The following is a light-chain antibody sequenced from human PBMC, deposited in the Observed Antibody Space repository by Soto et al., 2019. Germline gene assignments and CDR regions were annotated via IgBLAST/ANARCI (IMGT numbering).Light chain of an antibody. J-gene: IGKJ1*01. CDR1: QGISNS. CDR2: AAS. CDR3: QKYNSAHWT. V-gene: IGKV1-27*01. Sequence: DMQMTHSPSSLSASVGDRVTITCRASQGISNSLAWYQQRPGKVPKLLIYAASTLQSGVPSRLSGSGSGTDLTLTISSLQPEDVATYYCQKYNSAHWTVGQGTKVDIK.